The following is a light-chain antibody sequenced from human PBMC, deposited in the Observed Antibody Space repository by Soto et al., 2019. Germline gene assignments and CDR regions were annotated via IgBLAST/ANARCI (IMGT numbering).Light chain of an antibody. V-gene: IGKV3-20*01. Sequence: EIVLTQSPGTLSLSPGETATLSCRASQTVNSDYLAWVQQRPGQAPRLLIFATSMRATDIPDRFSGSGTGKDFTLAIRRLEPEGFCVYYCPQFGYSPRTFGQGTKAE. J-gene: IGKJ1*01. CDR1: QTVNSDY. CDR3: PQFGYSPRT. CDR2: ATS.